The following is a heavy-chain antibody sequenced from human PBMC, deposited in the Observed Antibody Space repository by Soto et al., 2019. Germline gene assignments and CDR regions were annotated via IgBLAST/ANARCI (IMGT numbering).Heavy chain of an antibody. Sequence: ASVKVSCKACGYTFTSYGISWVRQAPGQGLEWMGWISAYNGNTNYAQKLQGRVTMTTDTSTSTAYMELRSLRSDDTAVYYCARVSRVAVAGWFDPWGQGTLVTVSS. CDR3: ARVSRVAVAGWFDP. CDR1: GYTFTSYG. CDR2: ISAYNGNT. D-gene: IGHD6-19*01. J-gene: IGHJ5*02. V-gene: IGHV1-18*01.